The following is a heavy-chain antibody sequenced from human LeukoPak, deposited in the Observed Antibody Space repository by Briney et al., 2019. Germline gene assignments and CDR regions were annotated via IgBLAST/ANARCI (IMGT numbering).Heavy chain of an antibody. V-gene: IGHV4-59*08. CDR3: ARLSIVGATNFDY. CDR1: GASITSYY. Sequence: SQTLSLTCTVSGASITSYYWSWIRQPPGKGLEWIGYIYYSGSTTYKPSLKSRVTISVDTSKNQFSLKLSSGTAADTAVYYCARLSIVGATNFDYWGQGTLVTVSS. CDR2: IYYSGST. D-gene: IGHD1-26*01. J-gene: IGHJ4*02.